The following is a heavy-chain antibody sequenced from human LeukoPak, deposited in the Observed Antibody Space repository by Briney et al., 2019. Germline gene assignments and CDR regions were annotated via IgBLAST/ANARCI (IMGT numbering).Heavy chain of an antibody. J-gene: IGHJ4*02. Sequence: SETLSLTCTVSGGSISSGGYYWSWIRQHPGKGLEFIGYIFYSGTTYYNPSLKSRVSISLDTSLNQFSLKVISVTAADTAVYYCARHSGLLYFDYWGQGNLVTVSS. CDR1: GGSISSGGYY. CDR2: IFYSGTT. D-gene: IGHD3-10*01. V-gene: IGHV4-31*03. CDR3: ARHSGLLYFDY.